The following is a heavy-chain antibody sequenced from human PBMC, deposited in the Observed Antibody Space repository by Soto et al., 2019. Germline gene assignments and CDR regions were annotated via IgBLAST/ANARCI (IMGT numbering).Heavy chain of an antibody. V-gene: IGHV4-31*03. CDR1: GGSISSGGYY. CDR2: IYYSGST. CDR3: ARVFPSYCGGDCSYFDS. Sequence: SETLSLTCTVSGGSISSGGYYWSWIRQHPGKGLEWIGYIYYSGSTYYNPSLESRVTMSVDMSKNQFSLRLTSVTAADTAVYYCARVFPSYCGGDCSYFDSWGQGTLVTVSS. D-gene: IGHD2-21*02. J-gene: IGHJ4*02.